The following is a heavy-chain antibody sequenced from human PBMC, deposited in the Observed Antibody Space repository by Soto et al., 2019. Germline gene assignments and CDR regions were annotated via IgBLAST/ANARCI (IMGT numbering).Heavy chain of an antibody. CDR2: ISAYNGNT. J-gene: IGHJ4*02. D-gene: IGHD3-9*01. CDR3: ARGLNPYYDILTGYLH. V-gene: IGHV1-18*04. Sequence: ASVTVSCKASGYTFTSYGISWVRQAPGQGLEWMGWISAYNGNTNYAQKPQGRVTMTTDTSTSTAYMELRSLRSDDTAVYYCARGLNPYYDILTGYLHWGQGTRVSVSS. CDR1: GYTFTSYG.